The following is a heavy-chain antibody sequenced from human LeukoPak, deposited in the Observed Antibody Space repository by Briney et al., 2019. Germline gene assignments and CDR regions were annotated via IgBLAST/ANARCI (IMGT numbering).Heavy chain of an antibody. D-gene: IGHD5-18*01. CDR1: GYTFTSYG. CDR3: ARGADTAMVREAFDI. CDR2: ISAYNGNT. Sequence: ASVTVSCKASGYTFTSYGISWVRQAPGQGLEWMGWISAYNGNTNYAQKLQGRVTMTTDTSTSTAYMELRSLRSDDTAVYYCARGADTAMVREAFDIWGQGTMVTVSS. J-gene: IGHJ3*02. V-gene: IGHV1-18*01.